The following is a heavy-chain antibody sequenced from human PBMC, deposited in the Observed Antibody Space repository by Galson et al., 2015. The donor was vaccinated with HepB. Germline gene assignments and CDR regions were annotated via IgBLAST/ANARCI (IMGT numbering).Heavy chain of an antibody. Sequence: SVKVSCKASGGTFSSYAISWVRQAPGQGLEWMGGIIPIFGIANYAQKFQGRVTITADESTSTAYMELSSLRSEDTAVYYCASVRSMVRGANFDYWGQGTLVTVSS. CDR3: ASVRSMVRGANFDY. V-gene: IGHV1-69*13. D-gene: IGHD3-10*01. CDR2: IIPIFGIA. J-gene: IGHJ4*02. CDR1: GGTFSSYA.